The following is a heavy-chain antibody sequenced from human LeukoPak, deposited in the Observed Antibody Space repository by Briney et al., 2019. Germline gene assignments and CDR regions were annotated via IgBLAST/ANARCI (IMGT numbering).Heavy chain of an antibody. CDR1: GGTFSSYA. CDR2: ISGYNGNT. D-gene: IGHD3-22*01. Sequence: GASVKVSCKASGGTFSSYAISWVRQATGQGLEWMGWISGYNGNTNYAQKLQGRVTMTTDTSTSTAYMELRSLKSEDTAVYYCASLKDYYDSSGYLVTDAFDIWGLGTMVTVSS. CDR3: ASLKDYYDSSGYLVTDAFDI. V-gene: IGHV1-18*01. J-gene: IGHJ3*02.